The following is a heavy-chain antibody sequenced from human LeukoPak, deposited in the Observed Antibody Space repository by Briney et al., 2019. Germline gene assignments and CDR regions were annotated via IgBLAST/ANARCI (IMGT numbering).Heavy chain of an antibody. Sequence: AGGSLRLSCAASGFTFSSYAMSWVRQAPGKGLEWVSAISGSGGSTYYADSVKGRFTISRDNAKNSLYLQMNSLRAEDTAVYYCARVMSYDFWSGITDYWGQGTLVTVSS. V-gene: IGHV3-23*01. J-gene: IGHJ4*02. CDR1: GFTFSSYA. CDR3: ARVMSYDFWSGITDY. CDR2: ISGSGGST. D-gene: IGHD3-3*01.